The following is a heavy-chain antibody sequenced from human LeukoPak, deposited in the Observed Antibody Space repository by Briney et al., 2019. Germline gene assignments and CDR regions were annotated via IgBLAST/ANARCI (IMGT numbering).Heavy chain of an antibody. Sequence: GWALRLSLVSSLWTDLKKLMRGVGQAGGKGLEWVSVIFTGGNTNYADSVKGRLTISRDNSKNTLYLQMNSPRGEDTAVYYGVRRFGELWGQGTLVTVSS. V-gene: IGHV3-66*04. J-gene: IGHJ4*01. CDR3: VRRFGEL. CDR2: IFTGGNT. CDR1: LWTDLKKL. D-gene: IGHD3-10*01.